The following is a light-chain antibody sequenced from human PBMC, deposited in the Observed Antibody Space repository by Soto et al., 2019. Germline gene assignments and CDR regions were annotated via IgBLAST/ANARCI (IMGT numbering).Light chain of an antibody. Sequence: DVVMTQSPPSLPVTLGQPASISCRSSQSLVYSDGKIYLDWFQQRPGQSPRRLIYRVSNRDSGVPDRFSGSGSGTGFTLRMSRVEAEDVGVYDFMQGNHWPWAFGQGTKVEIK. V-gene: IGKV2-30*01. J-gene: IGKJ1*01. CDR1: QSLVYSDGKIY. CDR2: RVS. CDR3: MQGNHWPWA.